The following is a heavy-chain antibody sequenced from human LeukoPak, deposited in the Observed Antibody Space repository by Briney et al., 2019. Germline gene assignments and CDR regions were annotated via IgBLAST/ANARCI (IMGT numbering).Heavy chain of an antibody. CDR1: GFTFSIYG. Sequence: GGTLRLSCAASGFTFSIYGMSWVRQAPGKGLEWVSAISGSGGSTCFADSVKGRFTISRDNSNNTLYLQMNSLRAEDTAVYYCAREIISIPNYYFDYWGQGTLVTVSS. V-gene: IGHV3-23*01. CDR3: AREIISIPNYYFDY. D-gene: IGHD1-1*01. CDR2: ISGSGGST. J-gene: IGHJ4*02.